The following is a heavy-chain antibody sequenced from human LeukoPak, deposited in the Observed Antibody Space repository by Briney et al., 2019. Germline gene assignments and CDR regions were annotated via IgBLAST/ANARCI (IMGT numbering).Heavy chain of an antibody. J-gene: IGHJ6*02. CDR3: ARDQQLVLYYYYGMDV. CDR2: IWYDGSNK. V-gene: IGHV3-33*08. Sequence: GGSLRLSCAASGFTFSSYGMHWVRQAPGKGLEWVAVIWYDGSNKYYADSVKGRFTISRDNSKNTLYLQMNSLRAEDAAVYYCARDQQLVLYYYYGMDVWGQGTTVTVSS. D-gene: IGHD6-13*01. CDR1: GFTFSSYG.